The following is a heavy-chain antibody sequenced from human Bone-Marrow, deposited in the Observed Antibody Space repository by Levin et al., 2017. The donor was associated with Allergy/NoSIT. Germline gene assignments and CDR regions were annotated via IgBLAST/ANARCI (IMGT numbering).Heavy chain of an antibody. D-gene: IGHD3-3*01. CDR2: ISNDGTEK. CDR1: GFTFSNYA. Sequence: TGGSLRLSCAASGFTFSNYAMYWVRQAPGKGLEWVAVISNDGTEKYYADSVKGRFTISRDNSKNTLFLQMDTLRVEDTAVYYCAKDRYHHGYYRLGDHWGQGTLVTVSS. J-gene: IGHJ4*02. CDR3: AKDRYHHGYYRLGDH. V-gene: IGHV3-30*18.